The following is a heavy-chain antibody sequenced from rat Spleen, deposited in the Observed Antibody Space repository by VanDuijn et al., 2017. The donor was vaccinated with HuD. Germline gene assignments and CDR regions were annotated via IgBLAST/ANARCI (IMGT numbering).Heavy chain of an antibody. CDR3: VRHGYTRYYFDY. J-gene: IGHJ2*01. D-gene: IGHD1-9*01. CDR2: ISYDGSSI. Sequence: EVQLVESDGGLVQPGRSMKLSCVASGFTFSHYDMAWVRQAPKKGLEWVAFISYDGSSIFYRDSVKGRFTVSRDNAKSTLYLQMDSLRSEDTATYYCVRHGYTRYYFDYWGQGVMVTVSS. CDR1: GFTFSHYD. V-gene: IGHV5-22*01.